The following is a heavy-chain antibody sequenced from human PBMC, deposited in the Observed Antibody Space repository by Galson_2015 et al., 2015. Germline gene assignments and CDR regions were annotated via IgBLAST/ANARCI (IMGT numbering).Heavy chain of an antibody. Sequence: SVKVSCKASGYTFTSYGISWVRQAPGQGLEWMGWISAYNGNTNYAQKLQGRVTMTTDTSTSTAYMELRSLRSDDTAVYYCARELVRNYDYVWGSYLKPDNDAFDIWGQGTMVTVSS. CDR2: ISAYNGNT. CDR1: GYTFTSYG. D-gene: IGHD3-16*02. V-gene: IGHV1-18*04. CDR3: ARELVRNYDYVWGSYLKPDNDAFDI. J-gene: IGHJ3*02.